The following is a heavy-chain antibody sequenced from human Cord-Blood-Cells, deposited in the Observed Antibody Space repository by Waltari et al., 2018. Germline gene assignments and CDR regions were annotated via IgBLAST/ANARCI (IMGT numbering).Heavy chain of an antibody. CDR2: FDHEDGET. CDR1: GHTLTDLP. CDR3: ATAPSSPYSSSWVYFDY. Sequence: QLQLVQPGAEAKKPGASVKVSCKVSGHTLTDLPMHWVRQAPGKGLEWMGGFDHEDGETIYAQKFQGRVTMTEDTSTDTAYMELSSLRSEDTAVYYCATAPSSPYSSSWVYFDYWGQGTLVTVSS. V-gene: IGHV1-24*01. D-gene: IGHD6-13*01. J-gene: IGHJ4*02.